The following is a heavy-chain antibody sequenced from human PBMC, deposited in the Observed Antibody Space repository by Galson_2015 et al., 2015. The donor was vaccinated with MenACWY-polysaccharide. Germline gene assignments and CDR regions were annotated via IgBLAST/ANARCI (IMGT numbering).Heavy chain of an antibody. CDR1: GSRFSNSG. J-gene: IGHJ3*02. CDR2: IQYDGSNK. V-gene: IGHV3-33*01. CDR3: AREGSRIVFHAFDI. Sequence: SLRLSCAASGSRFSNSGMHWVRQAPGKGLEWVAVIQYDGSNKVYDDSVKGRFTISRDNSKNTVFLEMNTLGVEDTAVYYCAREGSRIVFHAFDIWGQGTMVTVSS. D-gene: IGHD2-2*01.